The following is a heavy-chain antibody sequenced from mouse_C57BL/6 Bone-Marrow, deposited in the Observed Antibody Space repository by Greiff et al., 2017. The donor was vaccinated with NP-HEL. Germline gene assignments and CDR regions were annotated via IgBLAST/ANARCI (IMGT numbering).Heavy chain of an antibody. D-gene: IGHD2-4*01. CDR2: ISNLAYSI. V-gene: IGHV5-15*01. CDR3: ARQDYVYFDV. CDR1: GFTFSDYG. Sequence: EVKVVESGGGLVQPGGSLKLSCAASGFTFSDYGMAWVRQAPRKGPEWVAFISNLAYSIYYADTVTGRFTISRENAKNTLYLEMSSLRSEDTAMYYCARQDYVYFDVWGTGTTVTVSS. J-gene: IGHJ1*03.